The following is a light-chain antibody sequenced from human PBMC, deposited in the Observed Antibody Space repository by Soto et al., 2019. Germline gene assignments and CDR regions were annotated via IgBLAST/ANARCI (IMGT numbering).Light chain of an antibody. CDR3: SSFTSSTSYV. V-gene: IGLV2-14*03. Sequence: QLVLTQPASVSGSPGQSIAISCTGTSSDVGSYNSVSWYQQYPGKAPKLMINDVNNRPSGISDRFSGSKSGNTASLTISGLQAEDEADYYCSSFTSSTSYVFGTGTKVTVL. J-gene: IGLJ1*01. CDR2: DVN. CDR1: SSDVGSYNS.